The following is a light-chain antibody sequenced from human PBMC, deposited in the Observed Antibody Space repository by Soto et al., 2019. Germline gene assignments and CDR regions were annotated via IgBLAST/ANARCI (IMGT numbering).Light chain of an antibody. Sequence: EMVMTQSPATLSVSPGERATLSCRASQSVSSNLAWYQQKPGQAPRLLIYGASTRATGIPARFSGSGSGTEFTLTISSLEPEDFAVYYCQQYDNWPPITFGQGTRLEIK. J-gene: IGKJ5*01. V-gene: IGKV3-15*01. CDR1: QSVSSN. CDR3: QQYDNWPPIT. CDR2: GAS.